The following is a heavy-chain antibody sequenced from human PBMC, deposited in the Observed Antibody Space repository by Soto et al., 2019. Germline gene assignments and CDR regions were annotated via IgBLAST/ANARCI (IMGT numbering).Heavy chain of an antibody. V-gene: IGHV1-2*02. CDR3: AREIVFIVVVPAADDAFDI. CDR2: INPNSGGT. CDR1: GYTFTGYY. J-gene: IGHJ3*02. Sequence: ASVKVSCKASGYTFTGYYMHWVRQAPGQGLEWMGWINPNSGGTNYAQKFQGRVTMTRDTSISTAYMELGRLRSDDTAVYYCAREIVFIVVVPAADDAFDIWGQGTMVTVSS. D-gene: IGHD2-2*01.